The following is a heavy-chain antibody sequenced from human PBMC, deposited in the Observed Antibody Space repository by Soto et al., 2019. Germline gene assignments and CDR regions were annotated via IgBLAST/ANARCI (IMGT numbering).Heavy chain of an antibody. D-gene: IGHD2-2*01. CDR2: IIPIFGTA. CDR1: GGTFSSYA. Sequence: VQLVQSGAEVKKPGSSVKVSCKASGGTFSSYAISWVRQAPGQGLEWMGGIIPIFGTANYAQKFQGRVTITADKSTSTAYMELSSLRSEDTAVYYCTSLNPIVVVPAAPDAFDIWGQGTMVTVSS. CDR3: TSLNPIVVVPAAPDAFDI. V-gene: IGHV1-69*06. J-gene: IGHJ3*02.